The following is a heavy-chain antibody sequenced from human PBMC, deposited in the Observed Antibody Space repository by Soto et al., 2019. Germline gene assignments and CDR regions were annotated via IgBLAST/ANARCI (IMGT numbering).Heavy chain of an antibody. V-gene: IGHV1-2*04. J-gene: IGHJ3*02. Sequence: ASVKVSCKASGYTFTGYYMHWVRQAPGQGLEWMGWINPNSGGTNYAQKFQGWVTMTRDTSISTAYMELSRLRSDDTAVYYCARGVNYYDSSGYWAFDIWGQGTMVTVSS. CDR1: GYTFTGYY. D-gene: IGHD3-22*01. CDR3: ARGVNYYDSSGYWAFDI. CDR2: INPNSGGT.